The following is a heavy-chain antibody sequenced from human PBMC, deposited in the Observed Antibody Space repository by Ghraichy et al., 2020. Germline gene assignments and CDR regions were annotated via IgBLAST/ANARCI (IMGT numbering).Heavy chain of an antibody. J-gene: IGHJ4*01. CDR2: IDGGGST. V-gene: IGHV3-66*01. CDR3: AKGVAGTTSYFDS. D-gene: IGHD1-1*01. CDR1: GFAVSSYY. Sequence: GGSLRLSCAASGFAVSSYYMNWVRQAPGRGLECVSVIDGGGSTYYADSVKGRFTISRDNSKNTLSLQMNSLRAEDTAMYYCAKGVAGTTSYFDSWGHGTLVTVSS.